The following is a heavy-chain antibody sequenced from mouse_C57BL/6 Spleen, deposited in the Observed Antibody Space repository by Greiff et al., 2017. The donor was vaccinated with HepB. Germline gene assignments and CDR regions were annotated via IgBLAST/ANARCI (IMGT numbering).Heavy chain of an antibody. CDR2: ISSGGDYI. D-gene: IGHD2-1*01. J-gene: IGHJ3*01. V-gene: IGHV5-9-1*02. CDR1: GFTFSSYA. CDR3: TRDDAAFYSSWFAY. Sequence: EVKLMESGDGLVKPGGSLKLSCAASGFTFSSYAMSWVRQTPEKRLEWVAYISSGGDYIYYADTVKGRFTISRDNARNTLYLQMSSLKSEDTAVYYCTRDDAAFYSSWFAYWGQGTLVTVSA.